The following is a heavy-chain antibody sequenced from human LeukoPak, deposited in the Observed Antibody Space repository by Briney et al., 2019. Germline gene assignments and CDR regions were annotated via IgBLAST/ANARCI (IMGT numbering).Heavy chain of an antibody. CDR2: INYGNRPT. CDR3: VRDYQWSLEF. CDR1: GFTFRSYH. V-gene: IGHV3-48*01. J-gene: IGHJ4*02. D-gene: IGHD1-1*01. Sequence: HAGGSLRLSCAASGFTFRSYHMHWVRQAPGKGLEWLSYINYGNRPTYYADSVKGRFTISRDNAKNSLYLQLDGLRVEDTAVCYCVRDYQWSLEFWGQGTPVTVSS.